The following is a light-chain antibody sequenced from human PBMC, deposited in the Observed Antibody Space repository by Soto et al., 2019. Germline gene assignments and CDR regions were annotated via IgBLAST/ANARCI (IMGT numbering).Light chain of an antibody. Sequence: NFMLTQPHSVSESPGKTVTISCTRSSGSFASNYVQWYQQRPGSAPTTVIYEDNQRPSGVPDRFSGSIDSSSNSASLTISGLKTEDEADYYCQSYDTTVVFGGGTKVTV. CDR3: QSYDTTVV. J-gene: IGLJ2*01. V-gene: IGLV6-57*04. CDR2: EDN. CDR1: SGSFASNY.